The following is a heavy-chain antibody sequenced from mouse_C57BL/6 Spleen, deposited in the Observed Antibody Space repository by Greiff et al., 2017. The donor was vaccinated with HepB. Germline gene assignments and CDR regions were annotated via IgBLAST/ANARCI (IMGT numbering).Heavy chain of an antibody. CDR3: AREKSNPYAMDY. CDR1: GYTFTDYY. V-gene: IGHV1-19*01. D-gene: IGHD2-5*01. Sequence: EVQLQQSGPVLVKPGASVKMSCKASGYTFTDYYMNWVKQSHGKSLEWIGVINPYNGGTSYNQKFKGKATLTVDKSSSTAYMELNSLTSEDSAVYYCAREKSNPYAMDYWGQGTSVTVSS. CDR2: INPYNGGT. J-gene: IGHJ4*01.